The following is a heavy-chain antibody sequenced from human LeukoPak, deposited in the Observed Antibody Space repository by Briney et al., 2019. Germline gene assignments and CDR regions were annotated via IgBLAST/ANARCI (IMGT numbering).Heavy chain of an antibody. Sequence: ASVKVSFKASGYSFTNYAIHWVRQAPGRRLEWMGWISAGNGNTECSQKFQARVAITRDTSARIAYMDLSSLTSEDTAVYYCARSIVYSSDSNGGYYFDNWGQGTLVTVSS. CDR1: GYSFTNYA. D-gene: IGHD3-22*01. CDR3: ARSIVYSSDSNGGYYFDN. CDR2: ISAGNGNT. V-gene: IGHV1-3*01. J-gene: IGHJ4*02.